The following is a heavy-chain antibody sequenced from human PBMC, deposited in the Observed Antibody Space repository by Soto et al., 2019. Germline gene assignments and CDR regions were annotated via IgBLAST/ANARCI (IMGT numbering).Heavy chain of an antibody. CDR1: GFTFSSYG. J-gene: IGHJ4*02. CDR2: IWYDGSNK. D-gene: IGHD3-10*01. V-gene: IGHV3-33*01. Sequence: GSLRLSCAASGFTFSSYGMHWVRQAPGKGLEWVAVIWYDGSNKYYADSVKGRFTISRDNSKNTLYLQMNSLRAEDTAVYYCARASYGTGYYFDYWGQGTLVTVSS. CDR3: ARASYGTGYYFDY.